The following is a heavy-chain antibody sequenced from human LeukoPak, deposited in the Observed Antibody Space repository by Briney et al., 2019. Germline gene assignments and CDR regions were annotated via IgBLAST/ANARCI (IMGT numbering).Heavy chain of an antibody. V-gene: IGHV3-7*01. CDR1: GFTFSSYW. D-gene: IGHD1-26*01. CDR3: ASTSWELPDY. Sequence: GGSLRLSCAASGFTFSSYWMSWVRQVPGKGLEWVANIKTEGSEKYYLDSVKGRFTISRDNAKNSLYLQMNSLRAEDTAVYYCASTSWELPDYWGQGTLVTVSS. J-gene: IGHJ4*02. CDR2: IKTEGSEK.